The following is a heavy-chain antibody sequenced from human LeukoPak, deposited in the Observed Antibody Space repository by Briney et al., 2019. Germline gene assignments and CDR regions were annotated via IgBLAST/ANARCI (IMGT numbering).Heavy chain of an antibody. CDR2: ISWNSGSV. CDR1: GFTFSSYG. Sequence: PGGSLRLSCAASGFTFSSYGMHWVRQAPGKGLEWVSGISWNSGSVGYADSVKGRFTISRDNAKNSLYLQMNSLRAEDTALYYCAKDQYSGHDRGYFESWGQGTLVTVSS. CDR3: AKDQYSGHDRGYFES. V-gene: IGHV3-9*01. D-gene: IGHD5-12*01. J-gene: IGHJ4*02.